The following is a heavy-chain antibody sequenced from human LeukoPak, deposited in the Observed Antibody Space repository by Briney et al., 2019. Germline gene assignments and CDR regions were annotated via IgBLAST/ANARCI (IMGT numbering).Heavy chain of an antibody. Sequence: GGSLRLSCAASGFTFSSYSMNWVRQAPGKGLEWDSSISSSSSYIYYADSVKGRFTISRDNAKNSLYLQMNSLRAEDTAVYYCARERVGYSYGATCFDYWGQGTLVTVSS. CDR1: GFTFSSYS. D-gene: IGHD5-18*01. J-gene: IGHJ4*02. CDR2: ISSSSSYI. CDR3: ARERVGYSYGATCFDY. V-gene: IGHV3-21*01.